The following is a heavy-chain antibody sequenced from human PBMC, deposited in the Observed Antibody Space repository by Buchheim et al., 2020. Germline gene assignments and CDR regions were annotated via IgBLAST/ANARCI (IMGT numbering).Heavy chain of an antibody. D-gene: IGHD2-15*01. CDR1: GFTFSSYG. CDR2: IWYDGSNK. Sequence: QVQLVESGGGVVQPGRSLRLSCAASGFTFSSYGMHWVRQAPGKGLEWVAVIWYDGSNKYYADSVKGRFTISRDNSKTTLYLQMNSLRAEDTAVYYWARGIYCSGGSCYFNWFDPWGQGTL. J-gene: IGHJ5*02. CDR3: ARGIYCSGGSCYFNWFDP. V-gene: IGHV3-33*01.